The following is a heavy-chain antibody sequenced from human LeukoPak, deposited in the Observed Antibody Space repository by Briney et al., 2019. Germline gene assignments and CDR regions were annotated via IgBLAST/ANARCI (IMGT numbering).Heavy chain of an antibody. D-gene: IGHD5-18*01. J-gene: IGHJ4*02. V-gene: IGHV3-43*02. CDR2: ISGGGGST. Sequence: GGSLRLSCAASGFTFDDYAMHWVRQAPGKGLEWVSLISGGGGSTYYADSVKGRFTISRDNSKDSLYLQMNSLRAEDTALFYCAKDFARRGYSYAYPHWGQGTLVTVSS. CDR3: AKDFARRGYSYAYPH. CDR1: GFTFDDYA.